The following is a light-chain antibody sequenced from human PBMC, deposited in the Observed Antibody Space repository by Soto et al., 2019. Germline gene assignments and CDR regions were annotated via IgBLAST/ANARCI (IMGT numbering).Light chain of an antibody. CDR1: QSVGTN. CDR2: DAS. CDR3: QRRGDWPLYS. V-gene: IGKV3-11*01. Sequence: EIVLTQSPATLPLSPGERATLSCRASQSVGTNLAWYQQKPGQAPRVLIYDASDRATGIPARFSGSESGTDFTLTISSREPEDFAVYYCQRRGDWPLYSFGQGTKLEIK. J-gene: IGKJ2*03.